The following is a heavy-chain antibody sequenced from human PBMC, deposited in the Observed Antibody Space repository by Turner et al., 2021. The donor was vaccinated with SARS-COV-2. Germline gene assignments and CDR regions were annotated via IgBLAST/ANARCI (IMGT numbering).Heavy chain of an antibody. CDR2: ISGSGGST. CDR3: AKKSSSWLYFDY. J-gene: IGHJ4*02. CDR1: GFTFNSYG. D-gene: IGHD6-13*01. Sequence: EVQVLESGGGLVQPGGSLRHSCVTSGFTFNSYGMSWVRQAPGKGLEWVSSISGSGGSTFYPDSVKGRFIISRDNSKNTLYLEMNSLRAEDTAIYYCAKKSSSWLYFDYWGQGTLVTVSS. V-gene: IGHV3-23*01.